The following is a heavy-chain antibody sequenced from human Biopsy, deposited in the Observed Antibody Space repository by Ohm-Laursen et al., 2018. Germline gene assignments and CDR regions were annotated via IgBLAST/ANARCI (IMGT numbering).Heavy chain of an antibody. D-gene: IGHD3-10*01. J-gene: IGHJ4*02. CDR2: SSGSGDAK. Sequence: SLSLSCASPGFSFSNYAMSWVRHAPGKGLEWLSESSGSGDAKYYADSVEGRFTISKDISKNALNLQMNSLSVDDTAIYYCAKNQAHNEGVTDHFDSWGQGTLVTVSS. CDR3: AKNQAHNEGVTDHFDS. V-gene: IGHV3-23*01. CDR1: GFSFSNYA.